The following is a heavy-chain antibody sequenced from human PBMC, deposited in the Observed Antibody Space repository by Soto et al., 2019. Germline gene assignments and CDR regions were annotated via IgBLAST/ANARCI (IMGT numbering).Heavy chain of an antibody. J-gene: IGHJ5*02. CDR2: ISSNGGST. Sequence: GGSLRLSCSASGFTFSSYAMHWVRQAPGKGLEYVSAISSNGGSTYYADSVKGRFTISRDNSKNTLYLRMSSLRAEDTAVYYCVNLEPLLEVPWFDPWGQGTLVTVSS. V-gene: IGHV3-64D*08. D-gene: IGHD1-26*01. CDR3: VNLEPLLEVPWFDP. CDR1: GFTFSSYA.